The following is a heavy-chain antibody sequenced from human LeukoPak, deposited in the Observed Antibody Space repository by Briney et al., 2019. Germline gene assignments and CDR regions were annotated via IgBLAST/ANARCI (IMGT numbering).Heavy chain of an antibody. J-gene: IGHJ4*02. CDR2: ITGSGGTT. CDR1: GFTFSNYD. D-gene: IGHD3-22*01. V-gene: IGHV3-23*01. CDR3: ARGGFRGYVAVY. Sequence: GGSLKLSCAASGFTFSNYDMSWVRQAPGKGLEWVSSITGSGGTTYYADSVTGRFTISRDNSKNTLHLQMNSLRAEDTAVFYCARGGFRGYVAVYWGQGTLVTVSS.